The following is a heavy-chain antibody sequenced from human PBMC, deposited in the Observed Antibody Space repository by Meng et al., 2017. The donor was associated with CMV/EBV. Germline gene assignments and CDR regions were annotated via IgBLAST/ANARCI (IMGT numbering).Heavy chain of an antibody. CDR2: IRYDGSNK. J-gene: IGHJ6*02. CDR1: GFTFSSYG. CDR3: AKDLGDIVVVPAAQPLGGMDV. D-gene: IGHD2-2*01. V-gene: IGHV3-30*02. Sequence: GESLKISCAASGFTFSSYGMHWVRQAPGKGLEWGAFIRYDGSNKYYADSVKGRFTISRDNSKNTLYLQMNSLRAEDTAVYYCAKDLGDIVVVPAAQPLGGMDVWGQGTTVTVSS.